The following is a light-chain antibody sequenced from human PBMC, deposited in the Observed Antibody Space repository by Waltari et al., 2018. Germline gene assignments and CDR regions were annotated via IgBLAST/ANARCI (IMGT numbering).Light chain of an antibody. CDR3: CSYAGTPRVV. V-gene: IGLV2-23*02. Sequence: QSALTQPASVSGSPGQSITISCTGTHNDFGSYTLVSWYQQHPGKPPIVIIFELNKRPSGVSNRFSGSKSGNTAALTVSALHPEDEADYYCCSYAGTPRVVFGGGTKLTVL. CDR1: HNDFGSYTL. J-gene: IGLJ2*01. CDR2: ELN.